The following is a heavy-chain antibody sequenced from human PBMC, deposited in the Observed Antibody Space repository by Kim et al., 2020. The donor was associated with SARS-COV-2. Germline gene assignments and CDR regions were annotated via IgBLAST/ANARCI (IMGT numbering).Heavy chain of an antibody. J-gene: IGHJ4*02. Sequence: ASEKVSCKASGYTFTDYHIHWVRQAPGQGLEWMGWIIPDSGGTNYAQKFQGSVTMTRDTSISTAYMELSNLRSDDSAVYYCARAGCTSYTCNNGIPHYWGQGTLVTVSS. V-gene: IGHV1-2*02. CDR1: GYTFTDYH. D-gene: IGHD2-8*01. CDR2: IIPDSGGT. CDR3: ARAGCTSYTCNNGIPHY.